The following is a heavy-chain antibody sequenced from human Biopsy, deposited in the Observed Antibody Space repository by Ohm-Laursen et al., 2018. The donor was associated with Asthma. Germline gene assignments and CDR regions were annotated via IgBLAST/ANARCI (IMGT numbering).Heavy chain of an antibody. J-gene: IGHJ4*02. V-gene: IGHV3-53*01. CDR2: IYSGGTS. Sequence: SLRLSCAASGFAVSRGHMFWVRQAPGKGLEWVSVIYSGGTSHTADSVRGRFTISRDFSKNTLHLQMHSLRAEDTAVYYCARGDSSNWSHYYFDYWGQGTLVTVSS. CDR1: GFAVSRGH. D-gene: IGHD3-22*01. CDR3: ARGDSSNWSHYYFDY.